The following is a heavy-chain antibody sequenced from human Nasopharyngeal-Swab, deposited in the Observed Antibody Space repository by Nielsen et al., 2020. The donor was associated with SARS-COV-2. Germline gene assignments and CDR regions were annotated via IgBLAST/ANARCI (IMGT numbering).Heavy chain of an antibody. CDR3: AKTPVWFGQSYYFDY. V-gene: IGHV3-23*01. CDR2: ISGSGGST. CDR1: GLTFSSYD. D-gene: IGHD3-10*01. J-gene: IGHJ4*02. Sequence: GESLKISCAASGLTFSSYDMHWVRQAPGKGLEWVSSISGSGGSTYYADSVRARFTISRDKSKNTLYLQMSSLRVEDTALYYCAKTPVWFGQSYYFDYWGQGTLVTVSS.